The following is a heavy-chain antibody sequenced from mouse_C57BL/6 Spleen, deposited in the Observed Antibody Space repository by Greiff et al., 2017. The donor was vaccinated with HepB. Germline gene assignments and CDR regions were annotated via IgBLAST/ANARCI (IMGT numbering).Heavy chain of an antibody. D-gene: IGHD1-1*01. J-gene: IGHJ2*01. CDR3: TRTGSSYD. CDR1: GYTFTSYW. V-gene: IGHV1-5*01. CDR2: IYPGNSDT. Sequence: VQLQQSGTVLARPGASVKMSCKTSGYTFTSYWMHWVKQRPGQGLEWIGAIYPGNSDTSYNQKFKGKAKLTAVTSASTAYMELSSLTNEDSAVYYCTRTGSSYDWGQGTTLTVSS.